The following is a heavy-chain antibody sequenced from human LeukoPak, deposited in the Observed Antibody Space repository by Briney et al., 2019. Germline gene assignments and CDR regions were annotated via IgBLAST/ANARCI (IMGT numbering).Heavy chain of an antibody. J-gene: IGHJ4*02. Sequence: PSETLSLTCTVSGGSISSGSYYWSWIRQPAGKGLEWIGRIYTSGSTNYNPSLKSRVTISVDTSKNQFSLKLSSVTAADTAVYYCARPISDDSSGRDYWGQGTLVTVSS. V-gene: IGHV4-61*02. D-gene: IGHD3-22*01. CDR2: IYTSGST. CDR1: GGSISSGSYY. CDR3: ARPISDDSSGRDY.